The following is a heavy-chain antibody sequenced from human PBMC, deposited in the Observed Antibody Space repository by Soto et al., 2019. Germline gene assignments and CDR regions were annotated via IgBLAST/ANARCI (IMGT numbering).Heavy chain of an antibody. Sequence: QVQLVESGGDVVQPGGSLRLSCVASGFTFSTYELHWVRQAPGKGLEWVAVMSPGGGIKLYTDSVKGRFTISRDNSRNTLYLEMNGLRPEDSAIYCGALDKMSGSPDCFNDWGQGTLVTVSS. J-gene: IGHJ4*02. CDR1: GFTFSTYE. D-gene: IGHD1-1*01. V-gene: IGHV3-30-3*01. CDR2: MSPGGGIK. CDR3: ALDKMSGSPDCFND.